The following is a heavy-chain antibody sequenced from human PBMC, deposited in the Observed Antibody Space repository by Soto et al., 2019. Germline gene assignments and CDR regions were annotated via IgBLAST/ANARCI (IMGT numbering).Heavy chain of an antibody. CDR2: IGLYSVNT. J-gene: IGHJ4*02. Sequence: QVQLVQSGAEVKKPGASVKISCKASGYKFTIYGINWVRQAPGQGLEWMGWIGLYSVNTKYAQDLQGRVTMTTDTSTSTAYMELRSLTSDDTAVYYCARGPLGVVIPYYFEYWGQGTLVTVSS. D-gene: IGHD2-21*01. CDR1: GYKFTIYG. CDR3: ARGPLGVVIPYYFEY. V-gene: IGHV1-18*01.